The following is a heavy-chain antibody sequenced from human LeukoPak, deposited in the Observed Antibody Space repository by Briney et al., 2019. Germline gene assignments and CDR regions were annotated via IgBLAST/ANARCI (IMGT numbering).Heavy chain of an antibody. D-gene: IGHD4-17*01. CDR3: ARDYGAGMDV. CDR1: GFTFSSYE. V-gene: IGHV3-48*03. Sequence: GGSLRLSCAASGFTFSSYEMNWVRQAPGKGLEWVSYISSSGSTIYYADSVKGRFTISGDNAKNSLYLQMNSLRAEDTAVYYCARDYGAGMDVWGQGTTVTVSS. J-gene: IGHJ6*02. CDR2: ISSSGSTI.